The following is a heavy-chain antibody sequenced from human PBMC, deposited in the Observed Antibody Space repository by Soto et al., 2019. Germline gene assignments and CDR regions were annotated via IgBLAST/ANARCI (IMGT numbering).Heavy chain of an antibody. CDR2: MNPNSGNT. D-gene: IGHD6-6*01. Sequence: ASVKVSCKASGYTFTSYDINWVRQATGQGLEWMGWMNPNSGNTDYAQKFQGRVTMTRNTSINTAYMELSSLRSEDTAVYYCAREKGSSGFDPWGQGTLVTVSS. J-gene: IGHJ5*02. V-gene: IGHV1-8*01. CDR3: AREKGSSGFDP. CDR1: GYTFTSYD.